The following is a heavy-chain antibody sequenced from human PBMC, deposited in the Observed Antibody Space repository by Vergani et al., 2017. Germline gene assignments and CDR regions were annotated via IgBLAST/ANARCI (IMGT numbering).Heavy chain of an antibody. V-gene: IGHV4-61*01. D-gene: IGHD2-2*01. CDR1: GGSVSSGSYY. CDR3: ARVLGYCSSTSCYDNWFDP. Sequence: QVQLQESGPGLVKPSETLSLTCTVSGGSVSSGSYYWSWIRQPPGKGLEWIGYIYYSGSTNYNPSLKSRVTISVDTSKNQFSLKLSSVTAADTAVYYCARVLGYCSSTSCYDNWFDPWGQGTLVTVSS. CDR2: IYYSGST. J-gene: IGHJ5*02.